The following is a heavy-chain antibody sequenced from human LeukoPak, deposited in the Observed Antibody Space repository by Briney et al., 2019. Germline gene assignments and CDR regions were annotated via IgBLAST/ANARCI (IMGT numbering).Heavy chain of an antibody. D-gene: IGHD4-17*01. J-gene: IGHJ6*03. V-gene: IGHV4-34*01. CDR3: ARYGAYYYYYYMDV. Sequence: PSETLSLTCAVYGGSFSGHYWSWIRQPPGKGLEWIGEINHSGGANYNPSLKSRVTMSVDTSKNQFSLNLTSVTAADTAVYYCARYGAYYYYYYMDVWGKGTTVTVSS. CDR1: GGSFSGHY. CDR2: INHSGGA.